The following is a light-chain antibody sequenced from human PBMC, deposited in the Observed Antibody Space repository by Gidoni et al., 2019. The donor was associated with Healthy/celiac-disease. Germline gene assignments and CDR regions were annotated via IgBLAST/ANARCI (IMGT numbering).Light chain of an antibody. CDR3: QQRSNWPALT. Sequence: EIVLTQSPATLSLSPGERATLSGRASQSVSSYLAWYQQKPGQAPRLLIYDASNRATGIPARFSGSGSGTDFTLTISSLEPEDFAVYYCQQRSNWPALTFXGXTKVEIK. V-gene: IGKV3-11*01. J-gene: IGKJ4*01. CDR2: DAS. CDR1: QSVSSY.